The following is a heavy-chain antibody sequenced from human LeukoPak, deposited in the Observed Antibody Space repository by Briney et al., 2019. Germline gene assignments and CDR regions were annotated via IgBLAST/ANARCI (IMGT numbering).Heavy chain of an antibody. J-gene: IGHJ6*03. CDR3: ARGRDYYYYMDV. V-gene: IGHV4-59*01. Sequence: SGTLSLTCTVSGGSISSYYWSWIRQPPGKGLEWIGYIYYSGSTNYNPSLKSRVTISVDTSKNQFSLKLSSVTAADTAVYYCARGRDYYYYMDVWGKGTTVTISS. CDR2: IYYSGST. CDR1: GGSISSYY.